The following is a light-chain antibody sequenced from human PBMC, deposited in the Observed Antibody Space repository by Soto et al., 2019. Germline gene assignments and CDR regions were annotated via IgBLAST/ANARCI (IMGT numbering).Light chain of an antibody. V-gene: IGKV3-20*01. Sequence: IVLTQSPGTLSFSPGERATLSCRASQSVSSNYIAWYQQKAGQAPRLLIYGASTRATGIPDRFSGSGSGTDFTLTISRLEPEDFAVHYCQQYGRSPLTFGGGTKVDIX. CDR3: QQYGRSPLT. CDR2: GAS. CDR1: QSVSSNY. J-gene: IGKJ4*01.